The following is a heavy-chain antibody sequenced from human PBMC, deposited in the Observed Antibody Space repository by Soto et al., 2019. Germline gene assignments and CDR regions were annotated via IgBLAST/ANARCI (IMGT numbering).Heavy chain of an antibody. D-gene: IGHD5-12*01. J-gene: IGHJ4*02. Sequence: QVQLQESGPGLVKPSQTLSLTCTVSGGSIRSGDYYWSWIRQPPGKGLEWIGYIYYSGSTYYNPSLKSRVTISVDTANNQFSLKLSSVTAADTAVYCCARVGMATINYFDYWGQGTLFTVSS. CDR3: ARVGMATINYFDY. V-gene: IGHV4-30-4*01. CDR2: IYYSGST. CDR1: GGSIRSGDYY.